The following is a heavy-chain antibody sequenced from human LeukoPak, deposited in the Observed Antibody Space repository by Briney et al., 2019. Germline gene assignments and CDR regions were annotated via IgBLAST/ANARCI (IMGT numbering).Heavy chain of an antibody. CDR1: GYTFTDYY. Sequence: ASVKVSCKASGYTFTDYYIHWLRQAPGQGLEWLGVVYPSAGTSDPAQRFRARITLSDDTSTSTAYMELRSLKSEDTAIYFCVREYHGGYFDFWGQGNLVTVSS. D-gene: IGHD3-16*01. CDR3: VREYHGGYFDF. J-gene: IGHJ4*02. V-gene: IGHV1-46*03. CDR2: VYPSAGTS.